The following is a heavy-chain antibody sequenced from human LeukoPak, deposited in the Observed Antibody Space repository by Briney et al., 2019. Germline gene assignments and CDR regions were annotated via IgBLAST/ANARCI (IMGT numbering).Heavy chain of an antibody. CDR1: GDTFTSYG. V-gene: IGHV1-18*01. Sequence: ASVKVSCKASGDTFTSYGISWVRQAPGQGLEWMGWISAYNGNTNYAQKLQGRVTMTTDTSTSTAYMELRSLRSDDTAVYYCARGPMSPAGVVTQYYSMDVWGKGTTVTVSS. CDR2: ISAYNGNT. J-gene: IGHJ6*03. CDR3: ARGPMSPAGVVTQYYSMDV. D-gene: IGHD4-23*01.